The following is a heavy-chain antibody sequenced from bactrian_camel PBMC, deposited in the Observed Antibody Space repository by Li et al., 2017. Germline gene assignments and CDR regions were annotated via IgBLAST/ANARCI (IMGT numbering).Heavy chain of an antibody. Sequence: HVQLVESGGGSVQAGGSLQISCYVSGNDVPTRSCMAWFRQAPGAEREGVAAIDRDGRIAYADSVKGRFTLSKDNSKNSLQLQMDNLQHDDTATYYCAAELGWCNIDLWRRERLYRYWGQGTQVTVS. J-gene: IGHJ4*01. CDR3: AAELGWCNIDLWRRERLYRY. V-gene: IGHV3S53*01. CDR2: IDRDGRI. D-gene: IGHD5*01. CDR1: GNDVPTRSC.